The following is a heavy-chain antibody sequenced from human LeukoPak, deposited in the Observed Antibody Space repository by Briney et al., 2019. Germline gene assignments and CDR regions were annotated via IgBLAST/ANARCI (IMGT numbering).Heavy chain of an antibody. V-gene: IGHV3-15*01. D-gene: IGHD1-26*01. CDR3: TTYSSGSNTY. J-gene: IGHJ4*02. CDR1: GFTFSAYA. CDR2: IKSKTDGGTT. Sequence: GGSLRLSCEASGFTFSAYAMNWVRQAPGKGLEWVGRIKSKTDGGTTDYAAPVKGRFTISRDDSKNTLFVQMDSLKSEDSAVYYCTTYSSGSNTYWGQGTLVTVSS.